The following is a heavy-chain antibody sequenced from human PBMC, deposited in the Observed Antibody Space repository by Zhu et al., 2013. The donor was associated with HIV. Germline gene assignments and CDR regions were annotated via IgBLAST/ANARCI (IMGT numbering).Heavy chain of an antibody. CDR1: GGTFSSYA. Sequence: QVQLVQSGAEVKKPGSSVKVSCKASGGTFSSYAISWVRQAPGQGLEWMGGIIPIFGTANYAQKFQGRVTITADKSTSTAYMELSSLRSEDTAVYYCATGDTYYDFWSGYWVVNWFDPWGEGTVGHRLL. J-gene: IGHJ5*02. CDR2: IIPIFGTA. D-gene: IGHD3-3*01. CDR3: ATGDTYYDFWSGYWVVNWFDP. V-gene: IGHV1-69*06.